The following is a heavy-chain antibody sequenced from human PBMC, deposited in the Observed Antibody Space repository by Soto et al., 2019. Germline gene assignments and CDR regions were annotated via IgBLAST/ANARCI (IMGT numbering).Heavy chain of an antibody. D-gene: IGHD5-12*01. CDR3: ASSSGYPP. CDR1: GFTFSSYS. V-gene: IGHV3-48*01. J-gene: IGHJ5*02. CDR2: ISSSSSTI. Sequence: EVQLVESGGGLVQPGGSLRVSCEASGFTFSSYSMNWVRQAPGKGLEWVSYISSSSSTIYYADSVKGRFTISRDNAKNSRYLQMNSLRAEETAVYYCASSSGYPPWGQGTLVTVSS.